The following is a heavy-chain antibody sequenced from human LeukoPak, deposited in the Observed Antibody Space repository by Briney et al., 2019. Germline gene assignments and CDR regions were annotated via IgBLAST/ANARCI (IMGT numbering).Heavy chain of an antibody. CDR1: GFTFSSYG. Sequence: GGSLRLSCAASGFTFSSYGMHWVRQAPGKGLEWLAVIWYDGSSEYYADSVKGRFTISRDNSKNTLFLQMNSLRAEDTAVYYCAKTGIAAAGRFDYWGQGTLVTVSS. J-gene: IGHJ4*02. CDR3: AKTGIAAAGRFDY. D-gene: IGHD6-13*01. CDR2: IWYDGSSE. V-gene: IGHV3-33*06.